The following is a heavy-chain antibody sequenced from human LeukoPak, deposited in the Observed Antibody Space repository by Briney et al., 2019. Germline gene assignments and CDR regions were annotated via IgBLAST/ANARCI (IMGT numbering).Heavy chain of an antibody. D-gene: IGHD2-2*01. CDR3: ARSDPQYQLLLTFDY. CDR2: INPSGGST. J-gene: IGHJ4*02. Sequence: GASVKVSCKASGYTFTSYYMHWVRQAPGQGLEWMGIINPSGGSTSYAQKFQGRVTMTRDTSTSTVYMELSSLRSEDTAVYYCARSDPQYQLLLTFDYWGQGTLVTVSS. V-gene: IGHV1-46*01. CDR1: GYTFTSYY.